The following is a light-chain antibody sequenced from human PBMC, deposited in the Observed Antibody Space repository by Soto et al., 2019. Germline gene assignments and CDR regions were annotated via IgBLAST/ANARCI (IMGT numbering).Light chain of an antibody. CDR1: QSVRNY. CDR2: DAS. J-gene: IGKJ2*01. Sequence: EIVLTRSPATLSLSPGDRATLSCRASQSVRNYLAWYQQKPGQAPRLLIYDASSRAIGIPARFSGSGSGTDFTLTISSLEPEDFAVYYCQQRNSWPPGFSFGQGTKVDIK. CDR3: QQRNSWPPGFS. V-gene: IGKV3-11*01.